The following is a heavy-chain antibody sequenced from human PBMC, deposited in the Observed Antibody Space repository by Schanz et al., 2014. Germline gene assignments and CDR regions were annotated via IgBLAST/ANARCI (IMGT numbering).Heavy chain of an antibody. CDR2: IWYDGSNK. V-gene: IGHV3-33*01. CDR3: ARDHTTESYYSAGPAIDY. Sequence: QVQLVESGGGVVQPGRSLRLSCAASGFTFSSYGMHWVRQAPGKGLEWVAVIWYDGSNKYYADSVKGRFTISRDNSKNTLFLQRNSMRAEDTAVYYCARDHTTESYYSAGPAIDYWGQGTMLTVSS. CDR1: GFTFSSYG. D-gene: IGHD1-26*01. J-gene: IGHJ4*02.